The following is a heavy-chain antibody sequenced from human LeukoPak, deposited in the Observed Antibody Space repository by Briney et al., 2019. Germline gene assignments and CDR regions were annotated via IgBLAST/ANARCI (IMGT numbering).Heavy chain of an antibody. V-gene: IGHV1-8*03. CDR3: ARVDDSSGYEDY. J-gene: IGHJ4*02. D-gene: IGHD3-22*01. CDR2: MNPNSGNT. Sequence: ASVKVSCKASGYTFSDYYMHWVRQATGQGLEWMGWMNPNSGNTGYAQKFQGRVTITRNTSISTAYMELSSLRSEDTAVYYCARVDDSSGYEDYWGQGTLVTVSS. CDR1: GYTFSDYY.